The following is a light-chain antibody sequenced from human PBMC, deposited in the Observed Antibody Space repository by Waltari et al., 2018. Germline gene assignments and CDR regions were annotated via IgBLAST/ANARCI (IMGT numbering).Light chain of an antibody. Sequence: QSVLTQPPSASGTPGQRVTISCSGNASNIGDNTVNWYQQIPGMAPKLLIYSRNQRPSGAPDRFSGSRSGTSGSLTISGLQSADEADYYCAVWDDSLNGHVFGSGTKVTVL. J-gene: IGLJ6*01. CDR2: SRN. V-gene: IGLV1-44*01. CDR1: ASNIGDNT. CDR3: AVWDDSLNGHV.